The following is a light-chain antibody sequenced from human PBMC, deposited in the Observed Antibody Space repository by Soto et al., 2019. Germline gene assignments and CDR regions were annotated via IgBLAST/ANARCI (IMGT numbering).Light chain of an antibody. V-gene: IGLV2-14*01. CDR3: SSYTSSSILL. CDR1: SSDVGGYKD. J-gene: IGLJ3*02. Sequence: QSALTQPASVSGYPGQSITISCIGTSSDVGGYKDVAWYQQHPGKAPKLLIYDVSYRPSGVSNRFSGSKSGNTASLTISGLQAEDEADYYCSSYTSSSILLFGGGTKVTVL. CDR2: DVS.